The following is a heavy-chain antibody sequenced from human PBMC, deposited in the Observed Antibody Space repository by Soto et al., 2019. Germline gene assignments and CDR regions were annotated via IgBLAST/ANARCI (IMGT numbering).Heavy chain of an antibody. V-gene: IGHV3-23*01. CDR2: ISGSGSST. J-gene: IGHJ5*02. Sequence: GGSLRLSCAASGFTFSSYAMNWVRQAPGKGLEWVSVISGSGSSTYYADSVKGRFTISRDNSKNTLYVQMNSLRAEDTAVYYCARHPERIAQIGWFDPWGQGT. CDR1: GFTFSSYA. D-gene: IGHD6-13*01. CDR3: ARHPERIAQIGWFDP.